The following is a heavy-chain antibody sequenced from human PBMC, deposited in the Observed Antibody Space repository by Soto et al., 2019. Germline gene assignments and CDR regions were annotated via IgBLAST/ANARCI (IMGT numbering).Heavy chain of an antibody. J-gene: IGHJ4*02. D-gene: IGHD1-26*01. V-gene: IGHV3-11*05. CDR1: GFTFSDYY. CDR2: ISSSSSYT. Sequence: GGSLRLSCAASGFTFSDYYMSWIRQAPGKGLEWVSYISSSSSYTNYADSVEGRFTISRDNAKNSLYLQMNSLRAEDTAVYYCARVRGVVGALDYWGQGTLVTVSS. CDR3: ARVRGVVGALDY.